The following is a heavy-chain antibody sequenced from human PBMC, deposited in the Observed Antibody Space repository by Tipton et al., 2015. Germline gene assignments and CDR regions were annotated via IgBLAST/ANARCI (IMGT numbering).Heavy chain of an antibody. CDR2: IWLDGRNE. Sequence: SLRLSCEASGFTFNDYVMHWVRQAPGKGLEWVANIWLDGRNEYYADSVKGRFTISRDNSKNTLYLQMNSLRAEDSAVYYCARVAVAARDYYYGLDVWGQGTTVTVSS. CDR1: GFTFNDYV. V-gene: IGHV3-33*01. J-gene: IGHJ6*02. D-gene: IGHD6-19*01. CDR3: ARVAVAARDYYYGLDV.